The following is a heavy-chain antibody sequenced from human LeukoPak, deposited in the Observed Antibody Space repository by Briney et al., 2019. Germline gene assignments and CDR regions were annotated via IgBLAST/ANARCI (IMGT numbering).Heavy chain of an antibody. CDR2: INPSSGDA. V-gene: IGHV1-2*02. Sequence: GASVKVSCKASGYFFRDYYMHWVRQAPGQGLEWMAWINPSSGDANYAQKFHGRVIMTSDTSISTAYLELNRLRTDDTAIYFCARDVHDYGGNSGFDYWGQGSLVIVSS. D-gene: IGHD4-23*01. J-gene: IGHJ4*01. CDR1: GYFFRDYY. CDR3: ARDVHDYGGNSGFDY.